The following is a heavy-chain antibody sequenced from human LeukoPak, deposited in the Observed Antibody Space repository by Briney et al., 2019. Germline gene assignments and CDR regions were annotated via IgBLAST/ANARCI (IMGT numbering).Heavy chain of an antibody. Sequence: GGSLRLSCAASGFTVNSNYMTWVRQAPGKGLEWVSVIYSGGGTYYADSVKGRFTISRDNAKNSLYLQMNSLRAEDTAVYYCARESRQWLVLGGVDYWGQGTLVTVSS. J-gene: IGHJ4*02. CDR3: ARESRQWLVLGGVDY. CDR1: GFTVNSNY. V-gene: IGHV3-66*01. CDR2: IYSGGGT. D-gene: IGHD6-19*01.